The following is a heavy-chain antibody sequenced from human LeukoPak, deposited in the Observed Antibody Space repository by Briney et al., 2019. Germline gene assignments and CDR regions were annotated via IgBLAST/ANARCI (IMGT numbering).Heavy chain of an antibody. J-gene: IGHJ6*02. D-gene: IGHD6-13*01. CDR2: IYSGGST. V-gene: IGHV3-53*01. Sequence: GGSLRLSCAASGFTVSSNYMSWVRQAPGKGLEWVSVIYSGGSTYYADSVKGRFTISRDNSKNTLYLQMNSLRAEDTAVYYCARDKYSSSWYYYYGMDVWGQGTTVTVSS. CDR1: GFTVSSNY. CDR3: ARDKYSSSWYYYYGMDV.